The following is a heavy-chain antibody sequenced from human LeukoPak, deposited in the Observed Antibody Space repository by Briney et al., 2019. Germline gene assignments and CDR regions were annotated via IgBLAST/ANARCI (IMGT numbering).Heavy chain of an antibody. D-gene: IGHD5-18*01. J-gene: IGHJ4*02. V-gene: IGHV1-2*02. CDR3: ARGQIQLWLRDGGYFDY. CDR2: INPNSGGT. CDR1: GYTFTGYY. Sequence: ASVTVSSKASGYTFTGYYMHWVRQAPGQGLEWMGWINPNSGGTNYAQKFQGRVTMTRDTSISTAYMELSRLRSDDTAVYYCARGQIQLWLRDGGYFDYWGQGTLVTVSS.